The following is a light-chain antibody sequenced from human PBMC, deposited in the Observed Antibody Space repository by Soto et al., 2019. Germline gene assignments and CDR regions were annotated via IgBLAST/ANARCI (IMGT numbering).Light chain of an antibody. Sequence: QSVMTQPPSVSAAPGQKVTISCSGSSSNIGGNSVSWYQQLPGTAPKLLIYDDDKRPSGIPDRFSGSKSGTSATLGITAFQTGDEADYYCGSWDSSLSAYVFATGTKVTVL. CDR1: SSNIGGNS. J-gene: IGLJ1*01. CDR2: DDD. V-gene: IGLV1-51*01. CDR3: GSWDSSLSAYV.